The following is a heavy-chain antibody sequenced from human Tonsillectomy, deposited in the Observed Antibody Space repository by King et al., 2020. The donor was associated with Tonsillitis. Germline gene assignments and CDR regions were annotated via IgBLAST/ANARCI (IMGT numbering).Heavy chain of an antibody. CDR3: AKDLFGGRDAFDI. CDR1: DFTLSNYA. J-gene: IGHJ3*02. CDR2: ISGSGGTT. V-gene: IGHV3-23*04. D-gene: IGHD3-10*02. Sequence: VQLVESGGGLVQPGGYLRLSCVASDFTLSNYARSWFRQALGKGREWVSAISGSGGTTYYAESVKGRFTISRDNSKNTLYLQMNSLRAEDTAVYYCAKDLFGGRDAFDIWGQGTMVTVSS.